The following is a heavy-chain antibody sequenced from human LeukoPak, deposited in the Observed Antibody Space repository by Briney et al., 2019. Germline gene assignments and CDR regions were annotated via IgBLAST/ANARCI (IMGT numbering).Heavy chain of an antibody. CDR3: AKDRRVGATEAPFDY. CDR2: ISGSGGST. CDR1: GFTFSNYA. Sequence: PGGSLRLSCAASGFTFSNYAMSWVRQAPGKGLEWVSAISGSGGSTYYADSVKGRFTISRDNSKNTLCLQMNSLRAEDTAVYYCAKDRRVGATEAPFDYWGQGTLVTVSS. J-gene: IGHJ4*02. V-gene: IGHV3-23*01. D-gene: IGHD1-26*01.